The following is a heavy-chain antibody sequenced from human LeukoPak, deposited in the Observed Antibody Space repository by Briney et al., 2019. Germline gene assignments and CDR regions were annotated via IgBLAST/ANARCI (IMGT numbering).Heavy chain of an antibody. CDR1: GGSISSYY. CDR2: IYDSGNT. J-gene: IGHJ4*02. D-gene: IGHD3-10*01. CDR3: ARESATSGSTD. V-gene: IGHV4-59*12. Sequence: SETLSLTCTVSGGSISSYYWSWIRQPPGKGLEWIGYIYDSGNTNYNPSLKSRVTISLDTSKDQFSLRLSSVTAADTAFYYCARESATSGSTDWGQGTLVTVSS.